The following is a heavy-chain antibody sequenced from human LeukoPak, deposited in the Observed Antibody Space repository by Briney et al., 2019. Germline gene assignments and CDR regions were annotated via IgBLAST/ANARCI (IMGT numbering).Heavy chain of an antibody. CDR3: ARDISTYSGTFPGGDH. V-gene: IGHV1-46*02. J-gene: IGHJ4*02. Sequence: ASVKVSCKASGYTFNKFYMHWVRQAPGQGLEWMGIVNPSDGYTTYAQKFQGRVTMTKDMSTSTVYMELSSLTSDDTAVYFCARDISTYSGTFPGGDHWGQGTLVTVSS. CDR2: VNPSDGYT. CDR1: GYTFNKFY. D-gene: IGHD1-26*01.